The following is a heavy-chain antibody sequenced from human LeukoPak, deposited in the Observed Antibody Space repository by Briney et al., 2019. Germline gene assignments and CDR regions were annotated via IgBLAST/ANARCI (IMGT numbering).Heavy chain of an antibody. CDR2: ISWNSGSI. J-gene: IGHJ4*02. Sequence: GRSLRLSCAASGFTFDDYAMHWVRQAPGKGLEWVSGISWNSGSIGYADSVKGRFTISRDNAKNSLYLQMNGLRAEDTALYYCAKVGGYDSSGYIDYWGQGTLVTVSS. V-gene: IGHV3-9*01. CDR1: GFTFDDYA. D-gene: IGHD3-22*01. CDR3: AKVGGYDSSGYIDY.